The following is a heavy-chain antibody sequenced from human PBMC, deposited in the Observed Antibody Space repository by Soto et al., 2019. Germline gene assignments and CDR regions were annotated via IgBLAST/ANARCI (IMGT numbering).Heavy chain of an antibody. CDR3: GGYFDY. J-gene: IGHJ4*02. Sequence: ETLSLTCTVSGGSISTYYWTWIRQSPGKGPEWIGYVYHSGTTNYNPSLESRVTMSLDTSKNQFSLKLSAVTTARHGYNYGGGYFDYWGQGTLVTVS. CDR2: VYHSGTT. CDR1: GGSISTYY. V-gene: IGHV4-59*01. D-gene: IGHD5-18*01.